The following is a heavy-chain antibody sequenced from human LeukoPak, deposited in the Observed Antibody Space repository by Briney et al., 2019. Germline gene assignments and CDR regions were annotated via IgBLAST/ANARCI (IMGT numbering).Heavy chain of an antibody. CDR2: IIPIFGTA. CDR3: ARDPISYGPPAFDI. V-gene: IGHV1-69*06. D-gene: IGHD1-14*01. J-gene: IGHJ3*02. Sequence: SVKVSCKASGGTFSSYAISWVRQAPGQGLEWMGGIIPIFGTANYAQKFQGRVTITADKSTSTAYMELSSLRSEDTAVYYCARDPISYGPPAFDIWGQGTMVTVSS. CDR1: GGTFSSYA.